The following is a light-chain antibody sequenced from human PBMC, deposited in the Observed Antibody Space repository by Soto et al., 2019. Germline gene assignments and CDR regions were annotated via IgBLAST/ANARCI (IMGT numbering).Light chain of an antibody. J-gene: IGKJ1*01. CDR1: QSIRYY. CDR3: QHHNSYSQT. Sequence: DIQLTPFPPTLSASVGDRVTITCRASQSIRYYLAWYQQMPGKAPKLLIYGASSLQSGVPSRFSGSGSGTEFTLTISSLQPDDFATYFCQHHNSYSQTFGQGTKVDIK. CDR2: GAS. V-gene: IGKV1-5*01.